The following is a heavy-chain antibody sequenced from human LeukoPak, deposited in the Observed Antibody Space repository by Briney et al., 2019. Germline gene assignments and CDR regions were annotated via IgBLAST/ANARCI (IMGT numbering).Heavy chain of an antibody. J-gene: IGHJ4*02. Sequence: GGSLRLSCAASGFTFSSYSTNWVRQAPGKGLEWVSSISSSSSYIYYADSVKGRFTISRDNAKNSLYLQMNSLRAEDTAVYYCARDVGGTAAAGTSDYWGQGTLVTVSS. V-gene: IGHV3-21*01. D-gene: IGHD6-13*01. CDR1: GFTFSSYS. CDR2: ISSSSSYI. CDR3: ARDVGGTAAAGTSDY.